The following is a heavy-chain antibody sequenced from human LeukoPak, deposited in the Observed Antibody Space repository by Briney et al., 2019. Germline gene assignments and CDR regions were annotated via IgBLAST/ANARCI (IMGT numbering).Heavy chain of an antibody. CDR1: GFTFSDYY. J-gene: IGHJ4*02. D-gene: IGHD2-15*01. CDR3: ARVGWSGDIIQYYFDY. V-gene: IGHV3-11*06. CDR2: ISSSSSYT. Sequence: GGSLRLSCAASGFTFSDYYMSWIRQAPGKGLEWVSYISSSSSYTNYADSVKGRFTISRDNAKNSLYLQMNSLRAEDTAVCYCARVGWSGDIIQYYFDYWGQGTLVTVSS.